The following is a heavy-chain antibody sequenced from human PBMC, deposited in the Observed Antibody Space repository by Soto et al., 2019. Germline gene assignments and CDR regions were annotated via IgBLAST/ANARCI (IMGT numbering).Heavy chain of an antibody. J-gene: IGHJ4*02. Sequence: SETLSLTCTVSGGSISSYYWSWIRQPPGRGLEWIGYIYYSGSTNYNPSLKSRVTISVDTSKNQFSLKLSSVTAADTAVYYCARVYSGYDDYWGQGTLVTVSS. CDR2: IYYSGST. D-gene: IGHD5-12*01. CDR1: GGSISSYY. V-gene: IGHV4-59*01. CDR3: ARVYSGYDDY.